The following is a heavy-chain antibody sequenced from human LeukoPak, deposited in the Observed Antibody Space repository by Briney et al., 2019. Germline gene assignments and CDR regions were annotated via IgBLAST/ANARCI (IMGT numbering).Heavy chain of an antibody. CDR3: ARHGPLNAGYSSGWAPPGY. J-gene: IGHJ4*02. V-gene: IGHV5-51*01. D-gene: IGHD6-19*01. CDR1: GYSFTSYW. Sequence: GESLKISCKGSGYSFTSYWIGWVRQMAGKGLEWMGIIYPCDSDTRYSPSFPGQVTISADKSISTAYLQWSSLKASDTAMYYCARHGPLNAGYSSGWAPPGYWGQGTLVTVSS. CDR2: IYPCDSDT.